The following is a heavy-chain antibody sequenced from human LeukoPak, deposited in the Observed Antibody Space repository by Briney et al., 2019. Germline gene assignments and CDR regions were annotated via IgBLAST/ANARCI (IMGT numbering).Heavy chain of an antibody. CDR2: INSDGSST. V-gene: IGHV3-74*01. CDR1: GFTFSSYW. J-gene: IGHJ6*03. CDR3: ARGGYSGYDYYYYYYYMDV. D-gene: IGHD5-12*01. Sequence: GGSLRLSCAASGFTFSSYWIHWVRQAPGKGLVWVSRINSDGSSTSYADSVKGRFTISRDNAKNTLYLQMNSLRAEDTAVYYCARGGYSGYDYYYYYYYMDVWGKGTTVTVSS.